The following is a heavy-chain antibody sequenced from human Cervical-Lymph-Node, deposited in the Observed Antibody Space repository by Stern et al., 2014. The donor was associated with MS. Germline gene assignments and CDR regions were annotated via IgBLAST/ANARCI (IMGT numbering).Heavy chain of an antibody. D-gene: IGHD2-15*01. J-gene: IGHJ4*02. CDR1: GGSISSYY. Sequence: QVQLVESGPGLVKPSETLSLTCTVSGGSISSYYWSWIRQPPGKGLEWIGYIYYSGSTNSNPSLKSRVTISVDTSKNQFSLKLSAVTAADTAVYYCARGRSYSIDYWGQGTLVTVSS. CDR2: IYYSGST. V-gene: IGHV4-59*01. CDR3: ARGRSYSIDY.